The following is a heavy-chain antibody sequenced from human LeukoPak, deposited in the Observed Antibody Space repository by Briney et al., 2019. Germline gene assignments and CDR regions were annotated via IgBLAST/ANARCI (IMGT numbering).Heavy chain of an antibody. CDR3: ARGMNYYDSSGYPSNWFDP. J-gene: IGHJ5*02. D-gene: IGHD3-22*01. V-gene: IGHV4-39*07. CDR1: GGSIRSSYYY. CDR2: IYDSGST. Sequence: SETLSLTCTVSGGSIRSSYYYWGWIRQPPGKGLEWIGSIYDSGSTYYNPSLKSRVTISVDRSKNQFSLKLSSVTAADTAVYYCARGMNYYDSSGYPSNWFDPWGQGTLVTVSS.